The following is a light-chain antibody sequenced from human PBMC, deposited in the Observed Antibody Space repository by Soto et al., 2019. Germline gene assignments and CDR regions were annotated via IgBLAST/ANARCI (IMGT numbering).Light chain of an antibody. CDR2: EVT. Sequence: QSALTQPASVSGSPGQSITISCTGTSGDIGSYNRVSWYQQHPGKAPKLIIYEVTDRPSGVSNRFSGSKSGNTAALTISGLQADDDAEYYCSSYTNINTRACVFGTGTKVTVL. J-gene: IGLJ1*01. CDR1: SGDIGSYNR. CDR3: SSYTNINTRACV. V-gene: IGLV2-14*01.